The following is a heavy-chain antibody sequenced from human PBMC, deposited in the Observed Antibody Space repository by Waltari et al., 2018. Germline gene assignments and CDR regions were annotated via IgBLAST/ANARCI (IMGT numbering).Heavy chain of an antibody. CDR2: ISYNGGKT. D-gene: IGHD3-10*01. J-gene: IGHJ5*01. CDR3: AKEGGYSYYNNYFDS. CDR1: GFDFDLIV. Sequence: EAHLVASGGSETRPGGSWRPSCVAPGFDFDLIVWSWVRQGPGKGLEWVARISYNGGKTYYAESVEGRFSISRDNAQTSLYLQMNSLRVEDTALYYCAKEGGYSYYNNYFDSWGQGTRVTVSS. V-gene: IGHV3-20*04.